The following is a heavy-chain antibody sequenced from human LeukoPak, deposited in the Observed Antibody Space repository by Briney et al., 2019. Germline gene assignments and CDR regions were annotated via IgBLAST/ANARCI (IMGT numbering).Heavy chain of an antibody. CDR2: INHSGST. CDR3: AREGGNTMVRGVNPPRY. CDR1: GGSFSGYY. Sequence: SETLSLTCAVYGGSFSGYYWSWIRQPPGKGLEWIGEINHSGSTNYNPSLKSRVTISVDTSKNQFSLKLSSVTAADTAVYYCAREGGNTMVRGVNPPRYWGQGTLVTVSS. J-gene: IGHJ4*02. V-gene: IGHV4-34*01. D-gene: IGHD3-10*01.